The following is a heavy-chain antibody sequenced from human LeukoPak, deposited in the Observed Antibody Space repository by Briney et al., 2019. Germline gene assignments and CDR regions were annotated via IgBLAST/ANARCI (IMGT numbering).Heavy chain of an antibody. CDR1: GYTFTGYY. Sequence: ASVKVSCKASGYTFTGYYMHWVRQAPGQGLEWMGWINPNSGGTNYAQKFQGWVTMTRDTSISTAYMELSRLRSDDTAVYYCARHRSSTSCQHDDAFDIWGQGTMVTVSS. CDR2: INPNSGGT. V-gene: IGHV1-2*04. CDR3: ARHRSSTSCQHDDAFDI. D-gene: IGHD2-2*01. J-gene: IGHJ3*02.